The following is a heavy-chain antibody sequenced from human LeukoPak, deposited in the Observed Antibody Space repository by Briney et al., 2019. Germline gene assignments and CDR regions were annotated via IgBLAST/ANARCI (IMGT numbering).Heavy chain of an antibody. D-gene: IGHD5-18*01. V-gene: IGHV4-39*07. Sequence: SETLSLTCTVSGGSISSSSYYWGWIRQPPGKGLEWIGSIYYSGSTYYNPSLKSRVTISVDTSKNQFSLKLSSVTAAETAVYYCARGGGEYRYDPYFDSWGQGTLVTVSS. J-gene: IGHJ4*02. CDR2: IYYSGST. CDR3: ARGGGEYRYDPYFDS. CDR1: GGSISSSSYY.